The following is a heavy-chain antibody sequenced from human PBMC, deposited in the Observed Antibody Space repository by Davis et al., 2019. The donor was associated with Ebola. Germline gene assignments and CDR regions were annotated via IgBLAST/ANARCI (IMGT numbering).Heavy chain of an antibody. Sequence: ASVKVSCKASGYTFTSYGISWVRQAPGQGLEWMGWISAYNGNTNYAQKFQGRVTITADESTSTAYMELSSLRSEDTAVYYCARDNPYCSSTSCYFDYWGQGTLVTVSS. V-gene: IGHV1-18*04. CDR2: ISAYNGNT. D-gene: IGHD2-2*01. CDR1: GYTFTSYG. CDR3: ARDNPYCSSTSCYFDY. J-gene: IGHJ4*02.